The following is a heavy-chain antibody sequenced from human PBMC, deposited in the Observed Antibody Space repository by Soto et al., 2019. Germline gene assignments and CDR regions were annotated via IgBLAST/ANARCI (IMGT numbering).Heavy chain of an antibody. CDR2: INVGNGNT. Sequence: VQLVQSGAEVKKPGASVKVSCKASGYTFTNYPIHWVRQAPGQGLEWMGWINVGNGNTKYSQKYQGRVTLTRDTSASTEYMELSSLGSEDTAVHYCASSSERGHWGQGTLVTVSS. CDR1: GYTFTNYP. V-gene: IGHV1-3*01. J-gene: IGHJ4*02. CDR3: ASSSERGH.